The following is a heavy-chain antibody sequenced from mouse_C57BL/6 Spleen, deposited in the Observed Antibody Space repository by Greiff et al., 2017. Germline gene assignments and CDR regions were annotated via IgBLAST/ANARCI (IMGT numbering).Heavy chain of an antibody. D-gene: IGHD1-1*01. Sequence: EVQRVESGGGLVKPGGSLKLSCAASGFTFSDYGMHWVRQAPEKGLEWVAYISSGSSTIYYADTVKGRFTISRDNAKNTLFLQMTSLRSEDTAMYYCARGGYYGSDWYFDVWGTGTTVTVSS. CDR2: ISSGSSTI. J-gene: IGHJ1*03. V-gene: IGHV5-17*01. CDR3: ARGGYYGSDWYFDV. CDR1: GFTFSDYG.